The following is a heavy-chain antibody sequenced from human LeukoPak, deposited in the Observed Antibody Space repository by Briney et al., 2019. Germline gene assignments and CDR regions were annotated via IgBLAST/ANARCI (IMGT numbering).Heavy chain of an antibody. J-gene: IGHJ6*04. Sequence: YPGGSLRLSCAASGFTFSSYSMNWVRQAPGKGLEWVSAISGSGGSTYYADSVKGRFTISRDNSKNTLYLQMNSLRAEDTAVYYCAKGAGYSSGWYLLGSHYYYYYGMDVWGKGTTVTVSS. CDR1: GFTFSSYS. D-gene: IGHD6-19*01. CDR3: AKGAGYSSGWYLLGSHYYYYYGMDV. CDR2: ISGSGGST. V-gene: IGHV3-23*01.